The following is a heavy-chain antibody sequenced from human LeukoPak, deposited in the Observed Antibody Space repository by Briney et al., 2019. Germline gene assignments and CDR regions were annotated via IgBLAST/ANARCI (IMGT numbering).Heavy chain of an antibody. J-gene: IGHJ6*02. V-gene: IGHV3-23*01. CDR1: GFTLSNYP. D-gene: IGHD3-9*01. Sequence: GGSLRLSCAASGFTLSNYPMGWVRQAPVKGLEWLSAIGEEKSGSWTKSADSVKGRFTISRDNSKNTLYLQMNTLRAEDKAVYYCAKGKRGQYYDTLTRLEGYYYYYYGMDVWGQGTTVTVSS. CDR2: IGEEKSGSWT. CDR3: AKGKRGQYYDTLTRLEGYYYYYYGMDV.